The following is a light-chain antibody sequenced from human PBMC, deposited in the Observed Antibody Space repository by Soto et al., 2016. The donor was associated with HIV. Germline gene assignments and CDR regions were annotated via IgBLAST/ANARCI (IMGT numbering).Light chain of an antibody. CDR2: QDA. CDR1: NVGSKS. J-gene: IGLJ2*01. Sequence: SYELTQPPSLSVAPREAARITCGGNNVGSKSVQWYQQKPGQSPVLVIYQDAMRPSGIPERFSGSNSGNTATLTISGTQTMDEADYYCQAWDSSTGVFGGGTELTVL. CDR3: QAWDSSTGV. V-gene: IGLV3-21*01.